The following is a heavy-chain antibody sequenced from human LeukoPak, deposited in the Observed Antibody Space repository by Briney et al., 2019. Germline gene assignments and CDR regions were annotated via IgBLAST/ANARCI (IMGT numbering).Heavy chain of an antibody. CDR3: ARASDDYVWGSYRHLDY. CDR2: IYPGDSDT. CDR1: GYSFTSYW. V-gene: IGHV5-51*01. D-gene: IGHD3-16*02. J-gene: IGHJ4*02. Sequence: GESLKISCKGSGYSFTSYWIGWVRQMPGKGLEWMGIIYPGDSDTRYSPSFQGQVTISADKSISTAYLQWSSLKASDTAMYYCARASDDYVWGSYRHLDYWGQGTLVTVSS.